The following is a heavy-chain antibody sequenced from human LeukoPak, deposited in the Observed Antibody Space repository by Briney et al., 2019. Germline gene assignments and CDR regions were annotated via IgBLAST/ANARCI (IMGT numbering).Heavy chain of an antibody. CDR2: ISYDGSNK. CDR3: ARDLSDYDYVWGSGDY. J-gene: IGHJ4*02. CDR1: GFTFSSYG. D-gene: IGHD3-16*01. Sequence: WGSLRLSCAASGFTFSSYGIHWVRQAPGKGLEWVAVISYDGSNKYYADFVKGRFTISRDNSKNTLYLQMNSLRAEDMAVYYCARDLSDYDYVWGSGDYWGQGTLVTVSS. V-gene: IGHV3-30*03.